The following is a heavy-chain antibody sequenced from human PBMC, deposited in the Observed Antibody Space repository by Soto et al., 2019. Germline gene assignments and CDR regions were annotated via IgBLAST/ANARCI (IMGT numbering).Heavy chain of an antibody. J-gene: IGHJ4*02. Sequence: SVKVSCKASGGTFSSYAISWVRQAPGQGLEWMGGIIPIFGTANYAQKFQGRVTITADESTSTAYMELSSLRSEDTAVYYCARDKSHYDFWSGYYPLYYFDYWGQGTLVTV. D-gene: IGHD3-3*01. CDR2: IIPIFGTA. CDR3: ARDKSHYDFWSGYYPLYYFDY. CDR1: GGTFSSYA. V-gene: IGHV1-69*13.